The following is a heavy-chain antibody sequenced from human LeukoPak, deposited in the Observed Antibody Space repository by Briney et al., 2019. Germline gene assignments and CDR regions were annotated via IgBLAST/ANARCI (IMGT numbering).Heavy chain of an antibody. CDR3: ARGIDIVVVPAALSVRPWFDP. CDR1: GYSFTSYW. CDR2: IYPGVSDT. J-gene: IGHJ5*02. D-gene: IGHD2-2*01. Sequence: GESLKISCKGSGYSFTSYWIGWVRQMPGKGLEWMGIIYPGVSDTRYSPSCQGQVTISADKSISTAYLQWSSLKASDTAMYYCARGIDIVVVPAALSVRPWFDPWGQGTLVTVSS. V-gene: IGHV5-51*01.